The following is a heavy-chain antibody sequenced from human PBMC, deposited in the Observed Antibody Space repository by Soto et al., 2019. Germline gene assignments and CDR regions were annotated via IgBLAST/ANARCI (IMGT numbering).Heavy chain of an antibody. J-gene: IGHJ4*02. Sequence: ASVKVSCKASGYTFTGYYMHWVRQAPGQGLEWMGWINPNSGGTSYAQKFQGWVTMTRDTSISTAYMELSRLRSDDTAVYYCASLQNYGDYVPFDYWGQGTLVTVSS. CDR1: GYTFTGYY. V-gene: IGHV1-2*04. CDR3: ASLQNYGDYVPFDY. D-gene: IGHD4-17*01. CDR2: INPNSGGT.